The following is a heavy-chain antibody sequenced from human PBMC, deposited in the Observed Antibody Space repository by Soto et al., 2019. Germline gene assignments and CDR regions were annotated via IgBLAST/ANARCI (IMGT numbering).Heavy chain of an antibody. V-gene: IGHV4-39*01. CDR1: GDSINSDKYY. CDR2: INYSGNT. Sequence: PSETLSHTCSFSGDSINSDKYYWGWIRQPPGKGLEWIGSINYSGNTNYNPSLKTRVTISVDTSKNQFSLKLSSVTAADTAVYYCARGVNSSGWYIYWGQGTLVTVSS. D-gene: IGHD6-19*01. J-gene: IGHJ4*02. CDR3: ARGVNSSGWYIY.